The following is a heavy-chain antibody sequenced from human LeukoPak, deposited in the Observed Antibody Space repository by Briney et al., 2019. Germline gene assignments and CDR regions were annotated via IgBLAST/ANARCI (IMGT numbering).Heavy chain of an antibody. J-gene: IGHJ4*02. V-gene: IGHV4-61*02. CDR1: GGSISSGSYY. D-gene: IGHD3-22*01. CDR2: IYTSGST. CDR3: ARDQYYYDSSGYYLTYFDY. Sequence: SQTLSLPCTVSGGSISSGSYYWSWIRQPAGKGLEWIGRIYTSGSTNYNPSLKSRVTISVDTSKNQFSLKLSSVTAADTAVYYCARDQYYYDSSGYYLTYFDYWGQGTLVTVSS.